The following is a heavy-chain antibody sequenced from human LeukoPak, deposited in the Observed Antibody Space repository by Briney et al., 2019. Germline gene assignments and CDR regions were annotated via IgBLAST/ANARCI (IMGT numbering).Heavy chain of an antibody. V-gene: IGHV4-59*12. CDR1: GGSISSYY. Sequence: PSETLSLTCTVSGGSISSYYWSWIRQPPGKGLEWIGYIYYSGSTNYNPSLKSRVTISVDTSKNQFSLKLSSVTAADTAVYYCARLVSRGSGSYPDYWGQGTLVTVSS. CDR3: ARLVSRGSGSYPDY. CDR2: IYYSGST. J-gene: IGHJ4*02. D-gene: IGHD3-10*01.